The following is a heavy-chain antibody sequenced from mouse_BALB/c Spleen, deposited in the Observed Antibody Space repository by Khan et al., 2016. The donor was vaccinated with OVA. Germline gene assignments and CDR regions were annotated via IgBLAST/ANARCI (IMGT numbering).Heavy chain of an antibody. V-gene: IGHV2-6-1*01. D-gene: IGHD2-10*01. Sequence: QVQLKESGPGLAAPSQCLSFSCTISGFSLTNYGVHWIRQPPGKGLEWLVVIWSDGSTTYYSALLSRLTITKDNSQCHAFFQLNGLQTADTAIYYCARQPYYHYNIMDYWGQGTSVTVSS. J-gene: IGHJ4*01. CDR3: ARQPYYHYNIMDY. CDR2: IWSDGST. CDR1: GFSLTNYG.